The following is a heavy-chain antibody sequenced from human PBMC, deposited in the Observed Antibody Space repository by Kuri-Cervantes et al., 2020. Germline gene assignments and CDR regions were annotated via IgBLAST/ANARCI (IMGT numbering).Heavy chain of an antibody. CDR3: ARHGVSTVTGGGAFDI. Sequence: SETLSLTCAVSDYSISSNYYWGWIRQPPGKGLKWIGSIYHSGITYYSPSLKSRVTISVDTSKNQFSLKLSSVTAADTAVYYCARHGVSTVTGGGAFDIWGQGTMVTVSS. CDR2: IYHSGIT. CDR1: DYSISSNYY. D-gene: IGHD4-17*01. V-gene: IGHV4-38-2*01. J-gene: IGHJ3*02.